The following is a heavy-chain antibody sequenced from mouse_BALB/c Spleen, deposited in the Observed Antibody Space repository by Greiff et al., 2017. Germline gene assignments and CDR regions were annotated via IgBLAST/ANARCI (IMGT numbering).Heavy chain of an antibody. CDR2: INPNNGGT. J-gene: IGHJ3*01. V-gene: IGHV1-18*01. D-gene: IGHD2-3*01. CDR3: ARSDGNQAWFAY. Sequence: EVKLVESGPELVKPGASVKISCKTSGYTFTEYTMHWVKQSHGKSLEWIGGINPNNGGTSYNQKFKGKATLTVDKSSSTAYMELRSLTSEDSAVYYCARSDGNQAWFAYWGQGTLVTVSA. CDR1: GYTFTEYT.